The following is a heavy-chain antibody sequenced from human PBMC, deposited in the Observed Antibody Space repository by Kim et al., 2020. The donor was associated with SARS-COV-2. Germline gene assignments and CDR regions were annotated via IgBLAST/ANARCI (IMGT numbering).Heavy chain of an antibody. Sequence: SQTLSLTCAISGDSVSSNSAAWNWIRQSPSRGLEWLGRTYYRSKWYNDYAVSVKSRITINPDTSKNQFSLQLNSVTPEDTAVYYCAREMDCRSSGCQPFDYWGQGTLVTVSS. CDR2: TYYRSKWYN. J-gene: IGHJ4*02. V-gene: IGHV6-1*01. CDR3: AREMDCRSSGCQPFDY. CDR1: GDSVSSNSAA. D-gene: IGHD6-19*01.